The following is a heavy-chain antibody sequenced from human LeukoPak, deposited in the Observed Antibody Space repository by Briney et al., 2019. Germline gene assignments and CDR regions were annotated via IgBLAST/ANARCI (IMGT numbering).Heavy chain of an antibody. CDR3: ARYRVGATTRLIYFDY. V-gene: IGHV1-2*02. CDR2: INPNSGGT. CDR1: GYTFTSYG. D-gene: IGHD1-26*01. Sequence: ASVKVSCKASGYTFTSYGISWVRQAPGQGLEWMGWINPNSGGTNYAQKFQGRVTMTRDTSISTAYMELSRLRSDDTAVYYCARYRVGATTRLIYFDYWGQGTLVTVSS. J-gene: IGHJ4*02.